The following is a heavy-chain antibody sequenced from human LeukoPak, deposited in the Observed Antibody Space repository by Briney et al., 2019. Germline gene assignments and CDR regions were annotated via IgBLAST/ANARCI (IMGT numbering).Heavy chain of an antibody. J-gene: IGHJ4*02. D-gene: IGHD2-8*01. CDR2: IRYDEINK. Sequence: GGSLRLSCAASGFTFSSYGMHWVRQAPGKGLEWVAFIRYDEINKYYADSVKGRFTISRDNSKNTLYLQMNSLRAEDTAVYYCAKESSLNHWGQGTLVTVSS. CDR3: AKESSLNH. V-gene: IGHV3-30*02. CDR1: GFTFSSYG.